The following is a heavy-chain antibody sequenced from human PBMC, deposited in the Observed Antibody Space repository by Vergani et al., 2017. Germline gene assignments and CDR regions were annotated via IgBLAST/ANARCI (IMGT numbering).Heavy chain of an antibody. CDR3: ARQNYDILTGYYWGSD. CDR1: GGSISGSSYY. Sequence: QLQLQESGPGLVKPSETLSLTCTVSGGSISGSSYYWGWIRQPPGKGLEWIGSIYYSGSTYYNPSLKSRVIISVDTSKNQFSLKLSSVTAADTAVYYCARQNYDILTGYYWGSDWGQGTLVTVSS. J-gene: IGHJ4*02. D-gene: IGHD3-9*01. CDR2: IYYSGST. V-gene: IGHV4-39*01.